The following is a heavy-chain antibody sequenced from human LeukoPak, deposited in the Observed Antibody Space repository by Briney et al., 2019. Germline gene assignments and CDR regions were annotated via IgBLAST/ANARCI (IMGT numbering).Heavy chain of an antibody. V-gene: IGHV3-53*01. Sequence: GGSLRLSCAASGFTVSSNYMSWVRQAPGKGLEWVSVIYSGGSTYYADSVKGRFTISRDNSKNTLYLQMNSLRAEDTAVYYCAKDVKAMVRYYFDYWGQGTLVTVSS. CDR1: GFTVSSNY. CDR2: IYSGGST. CDR3: AKDVKAMVRYYFDY. D-gene: IGHD3-10*01. J-gene: IGHJ4*02.